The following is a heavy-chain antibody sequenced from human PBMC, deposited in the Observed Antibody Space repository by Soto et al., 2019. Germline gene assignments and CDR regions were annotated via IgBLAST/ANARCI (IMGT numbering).Heavy chain of an antibody. CDR2: TSYDGSNT. CDR1: GFTFRSFV. Sequence: QVQLVESGGGVVQPGTSLRLSCVGSGFTFRSFVIHWVRQAPGKGLEWVALTSYDGSNTYYDDSVKGRFTISRDNSRNTVDLQMNSLSLEDTALYYCARWGTTGGLDVWGQGTLVSVS. V-gene: IGHV3-30*19. CDR3: ARWGTTGGLDV. D-gene: IGHD3-16*01. J-gene: IGHJ4*02.